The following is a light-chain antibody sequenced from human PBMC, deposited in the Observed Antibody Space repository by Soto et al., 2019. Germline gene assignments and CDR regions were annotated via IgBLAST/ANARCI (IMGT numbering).Light chain of an antibody. CDR2: AGS. Sequence: DIQMTQSPSDMSAYVGDRVTITCRASQDIRNFLVWFQQKPGKGPKRLIYAGSSLESGVPARFSGSGSGTEFTLTIRSLQPEDFATYYCLQHKGYPHTFGQGTKLEIK. J-gene: IGKJ2*01. CDR3: LQHKGYPHT. V-gene: IGKV1-17*03. CDR1: QDIRNF.